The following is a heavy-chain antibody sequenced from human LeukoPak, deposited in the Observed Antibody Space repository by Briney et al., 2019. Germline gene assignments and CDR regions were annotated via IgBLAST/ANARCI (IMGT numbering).Heavy chain of an antibody. V-gene: IGHV3-23*01. CDR3: AKDHPPPIVVVPAAPDY. CDR1: GFTFSSFA. D-gene: IGHD2-2*01. Sequence: GGSLRLSCAASGFTFSSFAMIWVRQAPGKGLEWVSVIGGDSGGIYYADSVKGRFTISRDNSKNTLYLQMNSLRAEDTAVYYCAKDHPPPIVVVPAAPDYWGQGTLVTVSS. J-gene: IGHJ4*02. CDR2: IGGDSGGI.